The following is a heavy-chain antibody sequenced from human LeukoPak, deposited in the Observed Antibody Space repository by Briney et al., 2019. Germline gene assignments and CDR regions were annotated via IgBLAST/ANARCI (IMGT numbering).Heavy chain of an antibody. CDR3: ARTYDFWSALGYFDL. V-gene: IGHV3-30-3*01. J-gene: IGHJ2*01. Sequence: GGSLRLSCAASGFTFSSYAMHWVRQAPGKGLEWVAVISYDGSNKYYADSVKGRFTISRDNSKNTLYLQMNSLRAEDTAVYYCARTYDFWSALGYFDLWGRGTLVTVSS. CDR1: GFTFSSYA. CDR2: ISYDGSNK. D-gene: IGHD3-3*01.